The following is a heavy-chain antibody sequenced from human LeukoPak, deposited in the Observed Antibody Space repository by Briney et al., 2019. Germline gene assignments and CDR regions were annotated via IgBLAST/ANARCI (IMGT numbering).Heavy chain of an antibody. CDR3: ARSGYDFNWFDP. V-gene: IGHV4-31*03. Sequence: SETLSLTCTVSGGSISSGGYYWSWIRQHPGKGLEWIEYIYYSGSTYYNPSLKSRVTISVDTSKNQFSLKLSSVTAADTAVYYCARSGYDFNWFDPWGQGTLVTVSS. CDR1: GGSISSGGYY. D-gene: IGHD5-12*01. CDR2: IYYSGST. J-gene: IGHJ5*02.